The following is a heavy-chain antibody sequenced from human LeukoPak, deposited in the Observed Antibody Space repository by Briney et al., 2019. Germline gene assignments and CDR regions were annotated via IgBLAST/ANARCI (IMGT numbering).Heavy chain of an antibody. CDR1: GYTFTGYY. CDR3: ARPSSGRQFDY. CDR2: VNPNSGDT. D-gene: IGHD6-19*01. Sequence: ASVKVSCKASGYTFTGYYMHWVRQAPGQGLEWMGWVNPNSGDTNYAQKFQGRVTMTSDTSITTAYMELGSLTSDDTAVYYRARPSSGRQFDYWGQGTLVTVSS. V-gene: IGHV1-2*02. J-gene: IGHJ4*02.